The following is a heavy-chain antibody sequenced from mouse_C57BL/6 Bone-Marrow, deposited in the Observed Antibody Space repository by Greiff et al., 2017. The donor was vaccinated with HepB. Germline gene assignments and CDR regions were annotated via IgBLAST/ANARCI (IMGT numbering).Heavy chain of an antibody. CDR3: ARRRYYYGSPWYFDV. V-gene: IGHV5-17*01. CDR2: ISSGSSTI. Sequence: EVKLMESGGGLVKPGGSLKLSCAASGFTFSDYGMHWVRQAPEKGLEWVAYISSGSSTIYYADTVKGRFTISRDNAKNTLFLQMTSLRSEDTAMYYCARRRYYYGSPWYFDVWGTGTTVTVSS. CDR1: GFTFSDYG. J-gene: IGHJ1*03. D-gene: IGHD1-1*01.